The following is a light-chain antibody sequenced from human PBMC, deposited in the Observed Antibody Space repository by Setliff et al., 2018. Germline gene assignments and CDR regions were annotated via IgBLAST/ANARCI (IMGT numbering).Light chain of an antibody. J-gene: IGLJ1*01. Sequence: ALTQPPSASGSPGQSLIISCTGTSRDVGSSTFVSWYQQHPGKAPKLLIYEISKRPSGVPDRFSGSKSGNTASLTVSGLQAEDEADYCCSSYAGTNNTDVFGSGTKGTVL. V-gene: IGLV2-8*01. CDR1: SRDVGSSTF. CDR3: SSYAGTNNTDV. CDR2: EIS.